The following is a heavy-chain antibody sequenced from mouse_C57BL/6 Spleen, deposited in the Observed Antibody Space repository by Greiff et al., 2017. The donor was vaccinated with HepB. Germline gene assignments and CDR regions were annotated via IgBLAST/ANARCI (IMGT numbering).Heavy chain of an antibody. D-gene: IGHD3-2*02. CDR1: GYTFTSYW. V-gene: IGHV1-55*01. CDR2: IYPGSGST. CDR3: AREGDSSGLYAMDY. Sequence: QVQLQQPGAELVKPGASVKMSCQASGYTFTSYWITWVKQRPGQGLEWIGDIYPGSGSTNYNEKFKSKATLTVDTSSSTAYMQLSSLTSEDSAVYYCAREGDSSGLYAMDYWGQGTSVTVSS. J-gene: IGHJ4*01.